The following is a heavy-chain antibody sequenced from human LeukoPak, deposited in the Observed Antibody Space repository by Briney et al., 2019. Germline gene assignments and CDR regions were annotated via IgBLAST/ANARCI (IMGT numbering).Heavy chain of an antibody. CDR1: GFTFSDYY. CDR2: ISYDGSNK. Sequence: PGGSLRPSCAASGFTFSDYYMSWIRQAPGKGLEWVAVISYDGSNKYYADSVKGRFTISRDNSKNTLYLQMNSLRAEDTAVYYCAKSGHDVVVTAKGEYYYYYYMDVWGKGTTVTVSS. V-gene: IGHV3-30*18. J-gene: IGHJ6*03. D-gene: IGHD2-21*02. CDR3: AKSGHDVVVTAKGEYYYYYYMDV.